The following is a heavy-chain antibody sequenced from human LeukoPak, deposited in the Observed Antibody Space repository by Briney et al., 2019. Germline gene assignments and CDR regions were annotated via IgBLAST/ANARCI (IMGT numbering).Heavy chain of an antibody. V-gene: IGHV4-61*01. CDR1: GGSVSSGSYY. CDR3: ARVVVGATPLRDDAFDI. J-gene: IGHJ3*02. CDR2: IYYSGST. D-gene: IGHD1-26*01. Sequence: PSETLSLTCTVSGGSVSSGSYYWSWIRQPPGKGLEWIGYIYYSGSTNYNPSLKSRVTISVDTSKNQFSLKLGSVTAADTAVYYCARVVVGATPLRDDAFDIWGQGTMVTVSS.